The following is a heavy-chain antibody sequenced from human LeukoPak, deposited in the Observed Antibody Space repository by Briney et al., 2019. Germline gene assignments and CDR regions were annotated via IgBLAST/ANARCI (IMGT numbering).Heavy chain of an antibody. CDR3: ARDLGILWFGELSLDY. D-gene: IGHD3-10*01. CDR2: IKQDGSEK. Sequence: TGGSLRLPCAASGFTFSSYWMSWVRQAPGKGLEWVANIKQDGSEKYYVDSVKGRFTISRDNAKNSLYLQMNSLRAEDTAVYYCARDLGILWFGELSLDYWGRGTLVTVSS. CDR1: GFTFSSYW. J-gene: IGHJ4*02. V-gene: IGHV3-7*01.